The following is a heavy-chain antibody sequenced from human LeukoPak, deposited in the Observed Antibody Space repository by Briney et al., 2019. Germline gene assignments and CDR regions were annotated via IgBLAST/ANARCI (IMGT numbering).Heavy chain of an antibody. CDR1: GFPFDDYG. J-gene: IGHJ4*02. D-gene: IGHD3-22*01. CDR3: AKDTVVVITSDHSDY. Sequence: GSLRLSCAASGFPFDDYGIGWVRPAPGKGLEWGSGINWNGGSTGYADSVKGRFTISRDNAKNSLYLQMNSLRAEDTAVYYCAKDTVVVITSDHSDYWGQGTLVTVSS. V-gene: IGHV3-20*04. CDR2: INWNGGST.